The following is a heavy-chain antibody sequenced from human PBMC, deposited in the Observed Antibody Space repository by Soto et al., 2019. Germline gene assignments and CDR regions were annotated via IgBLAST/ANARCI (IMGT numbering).Heavy chain of an antibody. CDR2: INHSGST. D-gene: IGHD2-8*02. J-gene: IGHJ4*02. Sequence: VQLNQWGAGLLRLSRPLPLTCAVYGGSFRGSYWTWIRQPPGPGLEWIGEINHSGSTNYNPSLKSRVTISVDTSKNQFSLKLTSVTAADTAVYYCARDKITGLFDYWGQGTLVTVSS. V-gene: IGHV4-34*01. CDR1: GGSFRGSY. CDR3: ARDKITGLFDY.